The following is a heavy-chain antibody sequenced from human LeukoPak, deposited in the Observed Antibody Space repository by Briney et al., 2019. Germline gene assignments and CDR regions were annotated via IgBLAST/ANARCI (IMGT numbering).Heavy chain of an antibody. J-gene: IGHJ4*02. CDR1: GFTFSSYE. V-gene: IGHV3-48*03. CDR2: ISSSGSTI. CDR3: ARESNGELLGY. D-gene: IGHD1-26*01. Sequence: GGSLRLSCAASGFTFSSYEMNWVRQAPGKGLEWVSYISSSGSTIYYADSVKGRFTISRDNAKNSLYLQMNSLRAEDTAVYYCARESNGELLGYWGQGTLVTVSS.